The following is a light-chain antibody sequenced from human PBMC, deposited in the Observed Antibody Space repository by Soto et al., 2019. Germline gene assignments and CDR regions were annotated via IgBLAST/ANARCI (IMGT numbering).Light chain of an antibody. Sequence: DIVMTQSPGSLAVSLGERATINCKSNQSVLYSSNNKNYLAWYQQKPGQPPKLLIYWASTREFGVPDRFSGSGSGTDFTLAISSLQAEDVAVYYCQQYYNSPWTFGQGTTVEIK. CDR3: QQYYNSPWT. J-gene: IGKJ1*01. V-gene: IGKV4-1*01. CDR1: QSVLYSSNNKNY. CDR2: WAS.